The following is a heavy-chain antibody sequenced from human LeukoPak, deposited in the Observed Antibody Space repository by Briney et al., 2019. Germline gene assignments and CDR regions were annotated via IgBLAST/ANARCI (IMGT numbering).Heavy chain of an antibody. Sequence: SETLSLTCTVSGGSISSYYWSWIRQPPGEGLEWIGSIYYSGATYYNPSLKSRVTISVDTSKNQFSLKLSSVTAADTAVYYCARRRPHTSMVDYWGQGTLVLVSS. CDR2: IYYSGAT. CDR3: ARRRPHTSMVDY. V-gene: IGHV4-59*08. J-gene: IGHJ4*02. CDR1: GGSISSYY. D-gene: IGHD5-18*01.